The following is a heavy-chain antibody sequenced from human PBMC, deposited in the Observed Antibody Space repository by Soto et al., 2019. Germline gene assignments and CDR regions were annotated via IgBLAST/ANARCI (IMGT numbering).Heavy chain of an antibody. J-gene: IGHJ6*02. V-gene: IGHV1-18*01. CDR3: VMVDNYVTPTPQDV. CDR2: ISPYTGNT. CDR1: GYIFANYG. D-gene: IGHD3-16*01. Sequence: QVQLVQSGDEVKKPGASVKVSCKASGYIFANYGIAWVRQAPRQGLEWMGWISPYTGNTHSASKVQGRLTMTTDTSTSTAYRDLGSLTSDDTAVYYCVMVDNYVTPTPQDVWGQGTTVTVSS.